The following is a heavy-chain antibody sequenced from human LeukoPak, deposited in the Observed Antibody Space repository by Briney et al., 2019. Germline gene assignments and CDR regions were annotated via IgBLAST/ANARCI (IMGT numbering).Heavy chain of an antibody. CDR3: ARDSYYDSSGYYSSEYFQH. V-gene: IGHV1-2*02. J-gene: IGHJ1*01. Sequence: ASVKVSCKASGYTFAGYYMHWVRQAPGQGLEWMGWINPNSGGTNYAQKFQGRVTMTRDTSISTAYMELSRLRSDDTAVYYCARDSYYDSSGYYSSEYFQHWGQGTLVTVSS. CDR1: GYTFAGYY. D-gene: IGHD3-22*01. CDR2: INPNSGGT.